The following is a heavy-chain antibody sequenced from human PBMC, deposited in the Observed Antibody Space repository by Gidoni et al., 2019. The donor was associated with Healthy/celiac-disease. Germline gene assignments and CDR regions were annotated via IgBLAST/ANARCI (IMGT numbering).Heavy chain of an antibody. Sequence: QVQLQESGPGLVKPSETLSLTCTVPGGSISSYYWSWIRQPPGKGLAWIGYIYYSGSTNYNPSLKSRVTISVDTSKNQFSLKLSSVTAADTAVYYCARLSVESGYYPDYYYYYMDVWGKGTTVTVSS. D-gene: IGHD3-3*01. CDR2: IYYSGST. CDR1: GGSISSYY. V-gene: IGHV4-59*01. J-gene: IGHJ6*03. CDR3: ARLSVESGYYPDYYYYYMDV.